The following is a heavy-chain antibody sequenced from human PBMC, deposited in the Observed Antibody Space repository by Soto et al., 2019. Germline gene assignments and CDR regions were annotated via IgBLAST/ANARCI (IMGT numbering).Heavy chain of an antibody. CDR1: GGSISSSSYY. V-gene: IGHV4-39*01. CDR3: ARHYSGYDKLPDY. D-gene: IGHD5-12*01. Sequence: QLQLQESGPGLVKPSETLSLTCTVSGGSISSSSYYWGWIRQPPGKGLEWIGSIYYSGSTYYNPSLKSRVTISVDTSKNQFSLKLSSVTAADTAVYYCARHYSGYDKLPDYWGQGTLVTVSS. J-gene: IGHJ4*02. CDR2: IYYSGST.